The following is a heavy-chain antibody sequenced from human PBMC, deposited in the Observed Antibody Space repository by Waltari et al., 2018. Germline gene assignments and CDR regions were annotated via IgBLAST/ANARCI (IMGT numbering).Heavy chain of an antibody. CDR2: IYYSGST. D-gene: IGHD2-15*01. CDR3: ARERGYCSGGSCYPAPDAFDI. V-gene: IGHV4-30-4*08. CDR1: GGSISSGDYY. Sequence: QVQLQESGPGLVKPSQTLSLTCTVSGGSISSGDYYWSWIHQPPGKGLEWIGYIYYSGSTYYNPSLKSRVTISVDTSKNQFSLKLSSVTAADTAVYYCARERGYCSGGSCYPAPDAFDIWGQGTMVTVSS. J-gene: IGHJ3*02.